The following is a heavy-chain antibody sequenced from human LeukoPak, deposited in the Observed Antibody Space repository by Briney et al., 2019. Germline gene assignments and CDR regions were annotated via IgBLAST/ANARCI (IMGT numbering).Heavy chain of an antibody. V-gene: IGHV3-30*18. J-gene: IGHJ4*02. Sequence: AGGSLRLSCAASGFTFSSSGMHWVRQAPGKGLEWMAVISYDGSNKYYADSVKGRFTISRDNSKNTLYLQMNSLRAEDTAVYYCAKDGSGYSGYADYWGQGTLVTVSS. CDR2: ISYDGSNK. CDR1: GFTFSSSG. D-gene: IGHD5-12*01. CDR3: AKDGSGYSGYADY.